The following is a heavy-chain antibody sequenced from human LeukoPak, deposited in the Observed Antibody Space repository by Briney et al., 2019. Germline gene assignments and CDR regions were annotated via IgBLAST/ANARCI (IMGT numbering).Heavy chain of an antibody. CDR3: ARDNWGIDY. Sequence: GGSLRLSCAASGFTFSSSWMHWVRQAPEKGLVWVSRINSDGSSTTYADSVKGRFTVSRDNAKNTLYLQMNSLRAEDTAVYYCARDNWGIDYWGRGTLVTVSS. V-gene: IGHV3-74*03. CDR1: GFTFSSSW. D-gene: IGHD7-27*01. J-gene: IGHJ4*02. CDR2: INSDGSST.